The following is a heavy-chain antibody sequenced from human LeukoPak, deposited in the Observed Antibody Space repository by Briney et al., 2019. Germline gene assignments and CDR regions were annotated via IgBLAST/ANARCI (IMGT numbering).Heavy chain of an antibody. V-gene: IGHV3-30*18. CDR2: ISYDGSNK. CDR1: GFTFSSYG. D-gene: IGHD4-23*01. J-gene: IGHJ4*02. CDR3: AKAEYGGNSGLDY. Sequence: PGGSLRLSCAASGFTFSSYGMHWVRQAPGKGLEWVAVISYDGSNKYYADSVKGRFTISRDSSKNTLYLQMNSLRAEDTAVYYCAKAEYGGNSGLDYWGQGTLVTVSS.